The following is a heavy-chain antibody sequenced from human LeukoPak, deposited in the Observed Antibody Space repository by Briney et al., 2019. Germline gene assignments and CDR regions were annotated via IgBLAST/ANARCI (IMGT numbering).Heavy chain of an antibody. D-gene: IGHD3-10*01. J-gene: IGHJ4*02. CDR3: ARDSPRGVIISGYYFDY. CDR2: ISSSSIYI. V-gene: IGHV3-21*04. Sequence: PGGSLRLSCAASGFIFSSYSMNWVRQAPGKGLEWVSSISSSSIYIYYADSVKGRFTISRDNAGNLLHLQMNSLSAADTAVYYCARDSPRGVIISGYYFDYWGQGTLVTVSS. CDR1: GFIFSSYS.